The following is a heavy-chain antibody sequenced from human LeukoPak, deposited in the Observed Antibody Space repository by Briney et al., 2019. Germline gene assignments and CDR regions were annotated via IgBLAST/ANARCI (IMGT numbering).Heavy chain of an antibody. CDR1: GFTFSSSP. Sequence: SGGSLRLSRAASGFTFSSSPMSWARQAPGKGLEWVSGISHDGGSTYYADSVKGRFTISRDNSKNTLYLQMNSLSAEDTAVYYCAKDHSSSPAAYWGQGTLVTVSS. J-gene: IGHJ4*02. V-gene: IGHV3-23*01. CDR2: ISHDGGST. CDR3: AKDHSSSPAAY. D-gene: IGHD6-13*01.